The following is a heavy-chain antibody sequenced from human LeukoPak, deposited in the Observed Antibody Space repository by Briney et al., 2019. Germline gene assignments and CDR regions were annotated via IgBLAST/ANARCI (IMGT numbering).Heavy chain of an antibody. CDR2: IYYSGST. Sequence: SETLSLTCTVSGGSNSSYYWSWIRQPPGKGLEWIGYIYYSGSTNYNPSLKSRVTISVDTSKNQFSLKLSSVTAADTAVYYCARDILAASIAAPYYWGQGTLVTVSS. CDR1: GGSNSSYY. V-gene: IGHV4-59*01. D-gene: IGHD6-13*01. J-gene: IGHJ4*02. CDR3: ARDILAASIAAPYY.